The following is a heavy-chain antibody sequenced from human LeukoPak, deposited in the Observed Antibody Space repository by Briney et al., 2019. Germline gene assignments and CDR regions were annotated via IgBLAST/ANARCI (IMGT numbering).Heavy chain of an antibody. CDR3: AKDYMPFGTDYYYYYMDV. J-gene: IGHJ6*03. CDR2: IRYDGSNK. CDR1: GFTFSSYG. Sequence: GGSLRLSCEASGFTFSSYGMHWVRQAPGKGLEWVAFIRYDGSNKYYVDSVKGRFTISRDNSKNTLYLQMNSLRAEDTAVYYCAKDYMPFGTDYYYYYMDVWGKGTTVTVSS. D-gene: IGHD2-2*01. V-gene: IGHV3-30*02.